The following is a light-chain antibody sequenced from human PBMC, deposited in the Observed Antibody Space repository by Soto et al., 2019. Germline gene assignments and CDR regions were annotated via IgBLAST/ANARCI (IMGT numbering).Light chain of an antibody. CDR1: QGIAKD. CDR2: GAS. CDR3: LQNYYSFRT. J-gene: IGKJ1*01. Sequence: AIQLTQSPSSLSASVGDRVTITCRASQGIAKDLGWYQQKPGKAPRLLIFGASFLQSGVPSRFSGSVSSTDFTLTINGLQPEDFATYYCLQNYYSFRTFGQGTKVEIK. V-gene: IGKV1-6*01.